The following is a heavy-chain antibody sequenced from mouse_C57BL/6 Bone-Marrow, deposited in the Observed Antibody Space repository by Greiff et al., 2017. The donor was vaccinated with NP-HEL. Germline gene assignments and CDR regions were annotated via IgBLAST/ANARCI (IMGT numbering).Heavy chain of an antibody. D-gene: IGHD1-1*01. Sequence: EVKVVESGGGLVKPGGSLKLSCAASGFTFSDYGMHWVRQAPEKGLEWVAYISSGSSTIYYADTVTGRFTISRDNAKNTLFLQMTSLMSEDTAMYYSARPYYYGSRSYFDVWGTGTTVTVSS. CDR1: GFTFSDYG. CDR3: ARPYYYGSRSYFDV. CDR2: ISSGSSTI. J-gene: IGHJ1*03. V-gene: IGHV5-17*01.